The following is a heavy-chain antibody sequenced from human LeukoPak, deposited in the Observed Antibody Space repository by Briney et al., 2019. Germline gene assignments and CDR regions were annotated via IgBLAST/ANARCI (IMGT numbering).Heavy chain of an antibody. J-gene: IGHJ3*02. V-gene: IGHV3-74*01. Sequence: PGGSLRLSCAASGITFSSYWMDWVRQAPGKGLVWVSRINVDGSSTSYADSVKGRFTLSRDNAKNTLYLQMNSLRAEDTAVYYCARNFIAAAGKDAFEIWAKGQWSPSLQ. CDR3: ARNFIAAAGKDAFEI. CDR1: GITFSSYW. D-gene: IGHD6-13*01. CDR2: INVDGSST.